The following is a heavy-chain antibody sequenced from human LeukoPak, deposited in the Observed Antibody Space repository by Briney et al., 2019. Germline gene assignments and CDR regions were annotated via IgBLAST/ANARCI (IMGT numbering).Heavy chain of an antibody. D-gene: IGHD3-10*01. J-gene: IGHJ5*02. Sequence: PGGSLRLSCVASGFIFSVYWISWVRQAPRKGLEWVANIKEDGSEKYYVDSVKGRFTISRDNAKNSLYLQMSSLRAEDTAVYYCARGGSWFAPWGQGTLVTVSS. V-gene: IGHV3-7*01. CDR1: GFIFSVYW. CDR2: IKEDGSEK. CDR3: ARGGSWFAP.